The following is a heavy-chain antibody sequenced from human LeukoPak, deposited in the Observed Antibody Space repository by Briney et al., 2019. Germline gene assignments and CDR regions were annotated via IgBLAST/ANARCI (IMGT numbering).Heavy chain of an antibody. D-gene: IGHD3-22*01. CDR2: IYYSGST. Sequence: KSSETLSLTCAVSGGSISSTSYYWAWIRQPPGKGLEWIGTIYYSGSTYHNPSLKSRVTMSVDTSRNQFSLKLNSVDAADTAVYYCAKAGVRYFDSSGLYAFDFWGQGTTVTVSS. CDR1: GGSISSTSYY. J-gene: IGHJ3*01. V-gene: IGHV4-39*01. CDR3: AKAGVRYFDSSGLYAFDF.